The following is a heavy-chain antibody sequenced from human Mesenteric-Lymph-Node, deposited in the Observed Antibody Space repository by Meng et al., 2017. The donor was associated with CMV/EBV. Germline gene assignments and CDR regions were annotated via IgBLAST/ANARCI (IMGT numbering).Heavy chain of an antibody. CDR2: IIPIPVTT. CDR3: ARGSAVGYCTNGVCHSHFCS. Sequence: SVKVSCKASGGTFSPYAINWVRQAPGQGLEWMGGIIPIPVTTHYAQKFQGRVTITTDESTTTAYLELRNLRSEDTAVYYCARGSAVGYCTNGVCHSHFCSWGQGTLVTVSS. CDR1: GGTFSPYA. D-gene: IGHD2-8*01. V-gene: IGHV1-69*05. J-gene: IGHJ4*02.